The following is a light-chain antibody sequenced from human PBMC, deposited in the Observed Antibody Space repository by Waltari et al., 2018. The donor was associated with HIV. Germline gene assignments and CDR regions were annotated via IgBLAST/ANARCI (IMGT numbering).Light chain of an antibody. J-gene: IGKJ4*01. V-gene: IGKV4-1*01. Sequence: DIEMSQSPDSLAVSLGERATINCKSSQSILKTSNRKNYLAWYQQRPGQAPRLVIYGASRRATDIPDRFSGSGSGTDFTLTISRLEPEDFAVYYCQHYGSSWLPFGGGTKVEIK. CDR2: GAS. CDR1: QSILKTSNRKNY. CDR3: QHYGSSWLP.